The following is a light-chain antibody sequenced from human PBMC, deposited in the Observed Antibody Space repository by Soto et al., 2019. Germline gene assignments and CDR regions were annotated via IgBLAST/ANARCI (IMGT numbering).Light chain of an antibody. Sequence: QSALTQPASVSGSPGQSITISCTGTSSDVGSYALVSWFQQHPGKAPKVIIYEGSKRPSGVSNRFSGSNSGNTASLTISGLQAEDESYYYCCSYAGRSAVVVGGGTKLTVL. CDR1: SSDVGSYAL. V-gene: IGLV2-23*01. J-gene: IGLJ2*01. CDR3: CSYAGRSAVV. CDR2: EGS.